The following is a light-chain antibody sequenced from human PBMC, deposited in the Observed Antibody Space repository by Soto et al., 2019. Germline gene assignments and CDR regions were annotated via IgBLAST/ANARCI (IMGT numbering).Light chain of an antibody. Sequence: DIQMTQSPSSLSASVGDRVTITCQASHDITNYLNWYQQKPGKGPRLLIYGASNLETGVPSRFSGSGFATDFSLTISSLQPADFATYYCQQYDSLPTFGGGTKVELK. J-gene: IGKJ4*01. CDR3: QQYDSLPT. CDR1: HDITNY. CDR2: GAS. V-gene: IGKV1-33*01.